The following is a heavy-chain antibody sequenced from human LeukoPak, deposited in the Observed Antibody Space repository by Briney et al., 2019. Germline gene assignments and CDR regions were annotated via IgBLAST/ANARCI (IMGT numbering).Heavy chain of an antibody. CDR2: ISPYNGDT. D-gene: IGHD2-2*01. V-gene: IGHV1-18*01. Sequence: ASVKVSCKASGYTFTSYGISWVRQAPGQGLEWMGWISPYNGDTNYAQKLQGRVTMTTDTSTSTAYMELSSLRSEDTAVYYCARRVKDIVVVPAAMIAFDIWGQGTMVTVSS. CDR3: ARRVKDIVVVPAAMIAFDI. J-gene: IGHJ3*02. CDR1: GYTFTSYG.